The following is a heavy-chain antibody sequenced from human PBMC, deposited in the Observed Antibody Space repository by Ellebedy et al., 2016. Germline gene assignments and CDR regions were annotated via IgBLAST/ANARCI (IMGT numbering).Heavy chain of an antibody. CDR1: GYNFRNYW. V-gene: IGHV5-10-1*01. CDR3: ARLGSDLRTILN. J-gene: IGHJ4*02. CDR2: IDPSDSYT. D-gene: IGHD2-2*02. Sequence: GGSLRLSCKGSGYNFRNYWITWVRQMPGKGLEWMGRIDPSDSYTNYSPSFQGHVTISADKSINTAYLQWSSLKASDTAMFYCARLGSDLRTILNWGQGTLVTVSS.